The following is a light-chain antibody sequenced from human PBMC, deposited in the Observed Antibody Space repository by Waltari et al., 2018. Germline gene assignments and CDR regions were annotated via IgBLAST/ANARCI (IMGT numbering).Light chain of an antibody. J-gene: IGKJ2*01. Sequence: DVVMTQSPLSLPVTLGQPATISCRSSKSPVHSHGNPYLNWFQQRPGHSPRRLIYKVSKRDSGVPDRFSGSGSGTDFTLKISRVEAEDVGVYYCMQGSHWPRTFGQGTKLEI. CDR3: MQGSHWPRT. CDR2: KVS. CDR1: KSPVHSHGNPY. V-gene: IGKV2-30*02.